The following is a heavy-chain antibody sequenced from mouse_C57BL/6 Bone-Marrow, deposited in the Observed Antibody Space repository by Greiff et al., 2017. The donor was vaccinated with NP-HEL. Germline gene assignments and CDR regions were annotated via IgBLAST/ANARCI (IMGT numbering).Heavy chain of an antibody. V-gene: IGHV14-3*01. CDR2: IDPANGNT. CDR1: GFNIKNTY. Sequence: EVKLMESVAELLRPGASVKLSCTASGFNIKNTYMHWVKPRPEQGLEWIGRIDPANGNTKYAPKFQGKAPITSDTSSHTSYLQHSNLTSEDTAIYYCARWDYGSSNYWGQGTTLTVSS. D-gene: IGHD1-1*01. CDR3: ARWDYGSSNY. J-gene: IGHJ2*01.